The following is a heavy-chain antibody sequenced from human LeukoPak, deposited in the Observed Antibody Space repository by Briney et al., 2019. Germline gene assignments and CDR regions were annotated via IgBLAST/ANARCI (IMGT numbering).Heavy chain of an antibody. D-gene: IGHD6-6*01. Sequence: PSETLSLTCTVSGGSISSHYWSWIRQPPGKGLEWIGDIYYSGSINYNPSLKSRVTISVDMSKNQFSLRLSSVTAADTAVYYCARGPFEYSSSSYFDYWGQGTLVTVSS. V-gene: IGHV4-59*11. CDR2: IYYSGSI. CDR1: GGSISSHY. CDR3: ARGPFEYSSSSYFDY. J-gene: IGHJ4*02.